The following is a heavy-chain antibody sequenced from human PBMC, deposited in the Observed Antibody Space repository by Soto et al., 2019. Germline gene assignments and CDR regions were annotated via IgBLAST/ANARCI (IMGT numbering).Heavy chain of an antibody. CDR2: ISYDGSNK. D-gene: IGHD6-13*01. CDR1: GFTFSSYA. CDR3: ARGGEQLKRWFDP. Sequence: GGSLRLSCAASGFTFSSYAMHWVRQAPGKGLEWVAVISYDGSNKYYADSVKGRFTISRDNSKNTLYLQMNSLRAEDTAVYYCARGGEQLKRWFDPWGQGTLVTVSS. J-gene: IGHJ5*02. V-gene: IGHV3-30-3*01.